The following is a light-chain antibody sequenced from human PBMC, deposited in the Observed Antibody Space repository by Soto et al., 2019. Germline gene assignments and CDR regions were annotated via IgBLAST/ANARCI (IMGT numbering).Light chain of an antibody. CDR2: DAS. Sequence: DIQMTQSPSSLSASVGDRVTFTCQASQNINNYLNWYQQKPGKSPRLLIYDASNLETGVPSRFSGSGSETDFTFTISSLKPEDVATYYCQQYDDLPLTFGGGTKVEIK. J-gene: IGKJ4*01. V-gene: IGKV1-33*01. CDR1: QNINNY. CDR3: QQYDDLPLT.